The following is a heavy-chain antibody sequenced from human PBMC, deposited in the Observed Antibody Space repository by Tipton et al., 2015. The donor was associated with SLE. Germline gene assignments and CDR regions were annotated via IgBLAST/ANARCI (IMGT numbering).Heavy chain of an antibody. CDR3: ARDTTYKLDL. CDR2: IKQDGSEK. CDR1: GFSFRTYA. Sequence: SLRLSCAASGFSFRTYAMHWVRQAPGKGLEWVANIKQDGSEKYYVGSVKGRFTVSRDNAENSLYLQMNNLRAEDTALYYCARDTTYKLDLWGRGTLVTVSS. J-gene: IGHJ2*01. D-gene: IGHD1-1*01. V-gene: IGHV3-7*01.